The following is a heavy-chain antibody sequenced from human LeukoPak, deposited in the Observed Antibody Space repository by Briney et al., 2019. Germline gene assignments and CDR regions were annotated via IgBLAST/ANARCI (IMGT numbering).Heavy chain of an antibody. J-gene: IGHJ4*02. Sequence: GESLKISCKGSGYSFTSYWIGWVRQMPGKGLEWMGTIYPGDSDTRYSPSFQGQVTISADKSISTAYLQWSSLKASDTAMYYCARHKSDYVWGSYRESDYWGQGTLVTVSS. CDR2: IYPGDSDT. D-gene: IGHD3-16*02. CDR1: GYSFTSYW. V-gene: IGHV5-51*01. CDR3: ARHKSDYVWGSYRESDY.